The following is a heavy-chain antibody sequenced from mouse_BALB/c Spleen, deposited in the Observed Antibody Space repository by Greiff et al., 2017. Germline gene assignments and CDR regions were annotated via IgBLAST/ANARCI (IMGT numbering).Heavy chain of an antibody. CDR2: INPSTGYT. D-gene: IGHD1-1*01. J-gene: IGHJ2*01. V-gene: IGHV1-7*01. CDR3: ARGYYGGSY. CDR1: GYTFTSYW. Sequence: VQLQQSGAELAKPGASVKMSCKASGYTFTSYWMHWVKQRPGQGLEWIGYINPSTGYTEYNQKFKDKATLTADKSSSTAYMQLSSLTSEDSAVYYCARGYYGGSYWGQGTTLTVSS.